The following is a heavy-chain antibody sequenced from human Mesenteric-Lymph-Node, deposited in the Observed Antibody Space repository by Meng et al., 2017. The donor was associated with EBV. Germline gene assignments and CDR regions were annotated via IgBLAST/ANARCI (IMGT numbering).Heavy chain of an antibody. D-gene: IGHD6-6*01. CDR3: ARGPYSSYDY. CDR1: GGSFSSYY. Sequence: QVQLQQWGAGLLKPSETLSLTCAVYGGSFSSYYWSWIRQPPGKGLEWIGEISHSGSTNYNPSLKSRVTISVDTSKNQFSLKLSSVTAADTAVYYCARGPYSSYDYWGQGTLVTVSS. J-gene: IGHJ4*02. V-gene: IGHV4-34*01. CDR2: ISHSGST.